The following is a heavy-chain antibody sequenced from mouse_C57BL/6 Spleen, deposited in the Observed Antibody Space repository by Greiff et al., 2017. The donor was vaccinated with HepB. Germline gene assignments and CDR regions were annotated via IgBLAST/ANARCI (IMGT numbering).Heavy chain of an antibody. CDR3: TREGLRDAMDY. CDR2: IRNKANNHAT. D-gene: IGHD2-4*01. V-gene: IGHV6-6*01. CDR1: GFTFSDAW. J-gene: IGHJ4*01. Sequence: EVMLVESGGGLVQPGGSMKLSCAASGFTFSDAWMDWVRQSPEKGLEWVAEIRNKANNHATYYAESVKGRFTISRDDSKSSVYLQMNSLRAEDTGIYYCTREGLRDAMDYWGQGTSVTVSS.